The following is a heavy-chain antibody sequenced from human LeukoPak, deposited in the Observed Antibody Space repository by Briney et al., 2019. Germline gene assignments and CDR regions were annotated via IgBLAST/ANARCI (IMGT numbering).Heavy chain of an antibody. D-gene: IGHD6-6*01. CDR3: AGGKQLVKGHPVIAYYYYMDV. CDR2: INHSGST. J-gene: IGHJ6*03. V-gene: IGHV4-34*01. CDR1: GGSFSGYY. Sequence: SETLSLTCAVYGGSFSGYYWSWIRQPPGKGLEWIGEINHSGSTNYNPSLKSRVTISVDTSKNQFSLKLSSVTAADTAVYYCAGGKQLVKGHPVIAYYYYMDVWGKGTTVTVSS.